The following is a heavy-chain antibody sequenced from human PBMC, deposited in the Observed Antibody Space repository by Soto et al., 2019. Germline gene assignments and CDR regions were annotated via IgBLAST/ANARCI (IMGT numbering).Heavy chain of an antibody. J-gene: IGHJ4*02. V-gene: IGHV1-69*02. D-gene: IGHD3-10*01. Sequence: QVQLVQSGAEVKKPGSSVKVSCKASGGTFSSYTISWVRQAPGQGLEWMGRIIPILGIANYAQKFQGRVTTTADKSTSTAYMELSSLRSEDTAVYYCARMVMVRGEFDYWGQGTLVTVSS. CDR2: IIPILGIA. CDR1: GGTFSSYT. CDR3: ARMVMVRGEFDY.